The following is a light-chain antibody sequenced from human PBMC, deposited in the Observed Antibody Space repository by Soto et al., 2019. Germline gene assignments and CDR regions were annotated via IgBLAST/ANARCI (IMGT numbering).Light chain of an antibody. V-gene: IGLV1-44*01. J-gene: IGLJ1*01. Sequence: QSVLSQPPSASGTPGQTVTISCSGSSSNIGRKTVSWYQHLPGAAPKLLIYSDDKRPSGVPDRFSGSKSGTSASLAISGLQSEDEADYYCAAWDDSLNGVYVFGPGTKLTVL. CDR1: SSNIGRKT. CDR2: SDD. CDR3: AAWDDSLNGVYV.